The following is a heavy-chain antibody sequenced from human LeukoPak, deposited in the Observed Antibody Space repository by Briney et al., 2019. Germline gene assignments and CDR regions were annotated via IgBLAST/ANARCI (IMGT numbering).Heavy chain of an antibody. CDR1: GGSISSSSYY. J-gene: IGHJ4*02. V-gene: IGHV4-39*01. D-gene: IGHD2-15*01. CDR2: IYYSGST. Sequence: SETLSLTCTVSGGSISSSSYYWGWIRQPPGKGLEWIVSIYYSGSTYYNPSLKSRVTISVDTSKNQFSLKLSSVTAADTAVYYCASGGFLYFDYWGQGTLVTVSS. CDR3: ASGGFLYFDY.